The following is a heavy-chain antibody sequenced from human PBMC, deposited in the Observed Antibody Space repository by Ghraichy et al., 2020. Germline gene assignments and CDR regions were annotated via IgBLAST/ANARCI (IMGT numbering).Heavy chain of an antibody. CDR1: GDTFTNYA. CDR3: ATGWHNSGYYSFDY. J-gene: IGHJ4*02. D-gene: IGHD3-22*01. V-gene: IGHV1-3*01. Sequence: ASVKVSCKASGDTFTNYAIHWVLQDQAPGQRLEWMGWILAGNGDTKYSQKFQDRVTITRDTSANTAYMELSSLRSEDTAVYYCATGWHNSGYYSFDYWGQGTLVTVSS. CDR2: ILAGNGDT.